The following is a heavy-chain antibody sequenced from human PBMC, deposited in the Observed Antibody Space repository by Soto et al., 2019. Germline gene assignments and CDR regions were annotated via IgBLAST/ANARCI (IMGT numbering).Heavy chain of an antibody. Sequence: EVQLLESGGGLVQPGGSLRLSCAASGFTFSSYAMSWVRQAPGKGLEWVSAISGSGGSTYYADSVKGRFTISRDNSKNTLYLQMNSLRAEDTAVYYCAKGDTKAYDFWSGYPIRGGMDVWGQGTTVTVSS. D-gene: IGHD3-3*01. J-gene: IGHJ6*02. CDR3: AKGDTKAYDFWSGYPIRGGMDV. V-gene: IGHV3-23*01. CDR2: ISGSGGST. CDR1: GFTFSSYA.